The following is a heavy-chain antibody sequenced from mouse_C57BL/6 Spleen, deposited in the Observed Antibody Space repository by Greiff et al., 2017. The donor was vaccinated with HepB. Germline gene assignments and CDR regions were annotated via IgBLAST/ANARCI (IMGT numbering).Heavy chain of an antibody. V-gene: IGHV1-64*01. D-gene: IGHD1-1*01. CDR1: GYTFTSYW. J-gene: IGHJ2*01. Sequence: QVQLQQSGAELVKPGASVKLSCKASGYTFTSYWMPWVKQRPGQGLEWIGMIHPNSGSTNYNEKFKSKATLTVDKSSSTAYMQRSSLTSEDSAVYYWARDYNCSRRDYFDYWGQGTTLTVSS. CDR2: IHPNSGST. CDR3: ARDYNCSRRDYFDY.